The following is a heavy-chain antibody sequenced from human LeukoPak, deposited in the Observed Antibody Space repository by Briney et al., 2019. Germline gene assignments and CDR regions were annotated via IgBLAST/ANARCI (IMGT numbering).Heavy chain of an antibody. J-gene: IGHJ1*01. CDR2: ISWNSGSI. V-gene: IGHV3-9*01. CDR1: GFTFDDYA. Sequence: GRSLRLSCAASGFTFDDYAMHWVRQAPGKGLEWVSGISWNSGSIGYADSVKGRFTISRDNAKNSLYLQMNSLRAEDTAVYYCAREDIVVVEAATGGFQHWGQGTLVTVSS. D-gene: IGHD2-15*01. CDR3: AREDIVVVEAATGGFQH.